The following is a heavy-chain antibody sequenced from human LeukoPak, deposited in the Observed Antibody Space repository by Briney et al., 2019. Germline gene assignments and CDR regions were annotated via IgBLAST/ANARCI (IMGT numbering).Heavy chain of an antibody. Sequence: AASVTVSCKASGYTFTSYGISWVRRAPGQGLEWMGWISAYNGNTNYAQKLQGRVTMTTDTSTSTAYMELRSLRSDDTAVYYCARDLVQLWSNSFPYYYGMDVWGQGTTVTVSS. D-gene: IGHD5-18*01. V-gene: IGHV1-18*01. CDR3: ARDLVQLWSNSFPYYYGMDV. CDR2: ISAYNGNT. J-gene: IGHJ6*02. CDR1: GYTFTSYG.